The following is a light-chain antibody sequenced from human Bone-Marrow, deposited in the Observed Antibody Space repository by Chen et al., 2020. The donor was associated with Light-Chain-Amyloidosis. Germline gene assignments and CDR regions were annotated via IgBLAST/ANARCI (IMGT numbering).Light chain of an antibody. J-gene: IGLJ2*01. CDR3: QSADSSGTYEVI. V-gene: IGLV3-25*03. CDR1: DLPTKY. CDR2: RDT. Sequence: SHQLPPPPSVSASPGQTARLSCSGDDLPTKYAYWYQQKPGQAPALVIHRDTERPSGISERFSGSSSGTTATLTISGVQAEDEADYHCQSADSSGTYEVIFGGGTKLTVL.